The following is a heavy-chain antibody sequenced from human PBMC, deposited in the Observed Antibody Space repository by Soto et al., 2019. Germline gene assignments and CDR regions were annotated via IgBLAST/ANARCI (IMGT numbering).Heavy chain of an antibody. D-gene: IGHD3-10*01. CDR3: ARDGSDSYGLDV. CDR2: IYNGGNT. Sequence: PSETLSLTCTVSGGSISIYYWSWIRQSAGKGLEWIGRIYNGGNTQYNPSLKSRVTMSADTSKNQFSLRLNSVTAADTAVYYCARDGSDSYGLDVWGQGTTVTVSS. CDR1: GGSISIYY. J-gene: IGHJ6*02. V-gene: IGHV4-4*07.